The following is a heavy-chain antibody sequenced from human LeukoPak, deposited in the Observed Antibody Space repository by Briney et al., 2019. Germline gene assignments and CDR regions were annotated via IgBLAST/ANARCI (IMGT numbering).Heavy chain of an antibody. CDR2: VSNSGSTT. D-gene: IGHD3-22*01. Sequence: GGSLRLSCAASGFTFSDYYMSWIRQAPGKGLEWVSYVSNSGSTTYYADSMKGRFTISRDNAKNSLYLQMNSLRAGDTAVYYCARYYDSISPIDYWGQGTLVTVSS. CDR3: ARYYDSISPIDY. CDR1: GFTFSDYY. J-gene: IGHJ4*02. V-gene: IGHV3-11*01.